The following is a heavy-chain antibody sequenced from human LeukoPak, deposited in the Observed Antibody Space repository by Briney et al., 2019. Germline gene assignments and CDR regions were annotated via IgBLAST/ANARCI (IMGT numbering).Heavy chain of an antibody. V-gene: IGHV4-31*03. CDR3: ARGVIEMATMDY. CDR2: IYYSGST. CDR1: GGSISSGGYY. D-gene: IGHD5-24*01. Sequence: PSQTLSHTCTVSGGSISSGGYYWSWIRQHPGKGLEWIGYIYYSGSTYYNPSLKSRVTISVDTSKNQFSLKLSSVTAADTAVYYCARGVIEMATMDYWGQGTLVTVSS. J-gene: IGHJ4*02.